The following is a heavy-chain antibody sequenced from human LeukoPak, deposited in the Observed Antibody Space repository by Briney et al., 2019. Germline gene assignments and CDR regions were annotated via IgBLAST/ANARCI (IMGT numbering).Heavy chain of an antibody. V-gene: IGHV5-51*01. CDR3: ARGYGDFRYYYYYYMDV. D-gene: IGHD4-17*01. CDR2: IYPGDSDT. Sequence: GESLKISFKGSGYSFTSYWIGWVRQMSGKGLEWMGIIYPGDSDTRYSPSFQGQVTISADKSISTAYLQWSSLKASDTAMYYCARGYGDFRYYYYYYMDVWGKGTTVTVSS. J-gene: IGHJ6*03. CDR1: GYSFTSYW.